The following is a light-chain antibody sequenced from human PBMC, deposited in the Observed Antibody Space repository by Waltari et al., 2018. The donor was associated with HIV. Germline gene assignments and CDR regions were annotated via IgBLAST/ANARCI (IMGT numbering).Light chain of an antibody. Sequence: DIQMTQSPTSLSASVGDRVTITCRASQGISNSLAWYQQKPGKAPKLLLYAASRLESGVPSRFSGSGSGTDYTLTISSLQPEDFATYYCQHYYSTPITFGQGTRLEIK. V-gene: IGKV1-NL1*01. J-gene: IGKJ5*01. CDR3: QHYYSTPIT. CDR2: AAS. CDR1: QGISNS.